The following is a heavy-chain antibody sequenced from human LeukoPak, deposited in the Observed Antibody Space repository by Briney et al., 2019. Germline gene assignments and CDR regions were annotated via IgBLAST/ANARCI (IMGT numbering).Heavy chain of an antibody. J-gene: IGHJ6*03. Sequence: SVRVSCKASGGTFSSYTITWVRQAPGQGLEWMGGIMPLFNTPNYAQQFQGRVTITTDESTSTAYMELSSLRFEDTAMYYCARVDRYHFYLDVWGKGTTVTVSS. CDR3: ARVDRYHFYLDV. V-gene: IGHV1-69*05. CDR2: IMPLFNTP. CDR1: GGTFSSYT.